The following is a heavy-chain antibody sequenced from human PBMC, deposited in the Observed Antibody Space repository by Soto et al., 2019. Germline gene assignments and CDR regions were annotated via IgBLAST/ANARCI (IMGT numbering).Heavy chain of an antibody. Sequence: ASVKVSCKASGYPFTSYGISWVRQAPGQGLEWMGWISAYNGNTNYAQKLQGRVTMTADTSTGTAYMELRSLRSEDTAVYYCATDGTMVRGVLNYWGQGTLVTVSS. J-gene: IGHJ4*02. CDR2: ISAYNGNT. CDR3: ATDGTMVRGVLNY. V-gene: IGHV1-18*01. CDR1: GYPFTSYG. D-gene: IGHD3-10*01.